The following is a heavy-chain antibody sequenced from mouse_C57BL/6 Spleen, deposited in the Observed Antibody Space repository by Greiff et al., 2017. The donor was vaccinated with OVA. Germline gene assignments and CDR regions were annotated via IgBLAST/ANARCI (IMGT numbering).Heavy chain of an antibody. D-gene: IGHD2-4*01. V-gene: IGHV8-12*01. CDR1: GFSLSTSGMG. CDR2: IYWDADK. J-gene: IGHJ2*01. CDR3: ARRARYDYDLYYFDY. Sequence: QVTLKVSGPGILQSSQTLSLTCSFSGFSLSTSGMGVSWIRQPSGKGLEWLALIYWDADKRYNPSLKRRPTISKATSRNQVFLKITSVDTADTAAYYCARRARYDYDLYYFDYWGQGTTLTVSS.